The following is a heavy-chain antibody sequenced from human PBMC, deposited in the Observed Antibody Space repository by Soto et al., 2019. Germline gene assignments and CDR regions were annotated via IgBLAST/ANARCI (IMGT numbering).Heavy chain of an antibody. D-gene: IGHD5-12*01. Sequence: PSETLSLTCTVSGGSISSSSYYWGLILQPPGKGLEWIGSIYYSGSTYYNPSLKSRVTISVDTSKNQFSLKLSSVTAADTAVYYCARHNVGYNWDYYYGMDVWGQGTTVTVSS. CDR2: IYYSGST. V-gene: IGHV4-39*01. CDR1: GGSISSSSYY. CDR3: ARHNVGYNWDYYYGMDV. J-gene: IGHJ6*02.